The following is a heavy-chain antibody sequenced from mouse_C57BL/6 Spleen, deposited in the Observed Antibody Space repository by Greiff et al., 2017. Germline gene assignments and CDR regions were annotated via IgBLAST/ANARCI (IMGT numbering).Heavy chain of an antibody. D-gene: IGHD2-1*01. V-gene: IGHV1-82*01. CDR1: GYAFSSSW. CDR3: AREDYGNSYAMDY. J-gene: IGHJ4*01. Sequence: VKLMESGPELVKPGASVKISCKASGYAFSSSWMNWVKQRPGKGLEWIGRIYPGDGDTNYNGKFKGKATLTADKSSSTAYMQLSSLTSEDSAVYFCAREDYGNSYAMDYWGQGTSVTVSS. CDR2: IYPGDGDT.